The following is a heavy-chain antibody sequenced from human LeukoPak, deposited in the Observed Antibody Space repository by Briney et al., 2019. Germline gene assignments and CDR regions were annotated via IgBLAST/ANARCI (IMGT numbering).Heavy chain of an antibody. CDR2: IKQDGSEK. V-gene: IGHV3-7*01. Sequence: GGSLRLSCAASGFTFNDYWMTWVRQAPGKGLEWVANIKQDGSEKYYVDFVKGRFTISRDNAKNSLYLQMNSLRVEDTAVYYCARGGATTFGLWGNAFDIWGQGTMVTVSS. D-gene: IGHD3-3*01. CDR1: GFTFNDYW. CDR3: ARGGATTFGLWGNAFDI. J-gene: IGHJ3*02.